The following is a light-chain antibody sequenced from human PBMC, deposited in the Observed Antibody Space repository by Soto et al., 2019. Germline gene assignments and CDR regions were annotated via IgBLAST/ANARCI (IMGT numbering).Light chain of an antibody. CDR2: GAS. Sequence: EIVLTQSPGTLSLSPGERVTLSCRASQSVRSSYLAWYQQKPGQAPSLLIYGASNRATGIADRFSGSGSGTDFTLTISRLEPEDFAVYYCQQYGSSPYTFGQGTKLEIK. CDR3: QQYGSSPYT. CDR1: QSVRSSY. V-gene: IGKV3-20*01. J-gene: IGKJ2*01.